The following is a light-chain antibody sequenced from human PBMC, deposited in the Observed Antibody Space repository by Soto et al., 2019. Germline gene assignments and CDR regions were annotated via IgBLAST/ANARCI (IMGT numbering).Light chain of an antibody. V-gene: IGKV1-9*01. CDR2: PAS. CDR3: QHLRTYPFS. CDR1: QDISTS. Sequence: DIQLTQSPSFLSASVGDRVTVSCRASQDISTSLAWFQQKAGKVPQLLVYPASTLQDGVPSRFSGSGSCTYFSPTINNLQADDFATYYCQHLRTYPFSFGPGTQLDIK. J-gene: IGKJ2*03.